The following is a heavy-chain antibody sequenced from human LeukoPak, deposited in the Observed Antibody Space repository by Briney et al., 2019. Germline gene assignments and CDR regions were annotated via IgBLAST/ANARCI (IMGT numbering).Heavy chain of an antibody. CDR1: GFTFSSYE. Sequence: PGGSLRLSCAASGFTFSSYEMNWVRQAPGKGLEWISYISSSGSTIHYADSVKGRFTISRDNAKNSLYLQMNSLRAEDTAVYYCASLYCSGWYWDFGAADADYMDVWGKGTTVTVSS. CDR3: ASLYCSGWYWDFGAADADYMDV. CDR2: ISSSGSTI. V-gene: IGHV3-48*03. J-gene: IGHJ6*03. D-gene: IGHD6-19*01.